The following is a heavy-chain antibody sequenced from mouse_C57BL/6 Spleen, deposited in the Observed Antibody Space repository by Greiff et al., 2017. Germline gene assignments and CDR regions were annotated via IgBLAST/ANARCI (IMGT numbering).Heavy chain of an antibody. D-gene: IGHD2-1*01. Sequence: VQLQQPGAELVKPGASVKLSCKASGYTFTSYWMHWVKQRPGQGLEWIGMIHPNSGSTNYNEKFKSKATLTVDKSSSTAYMQLSSLTSEDSAVYYCAREEKNYYGNRSDYWGQGTTLTVSS. CDR2: IHPNSGST. CDR1: GYTFTSYW. J-gene: IGHJ2*01. V-gene: IGHV1-64*01. CDR3: AREEKNYYGNRSDY.